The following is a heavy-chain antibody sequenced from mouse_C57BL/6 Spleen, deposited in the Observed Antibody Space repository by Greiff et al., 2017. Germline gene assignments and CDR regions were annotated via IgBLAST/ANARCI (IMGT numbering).Heavy chain of an antibody. Sequence: QVQLQQPGAELVKPGASVKLSCKASGYTFTSYWMHWVKQRPGQGLEWIGMIHPNSGSTNYNEKFKSKATLTVDKSSSTAYMQLSSLTSEDSAVYYCARNYAHWYFDVWGTGTTVTVSS. CDR3: ARNYAHWYFDV. CDR2: IHPNSGST. V-gene: IGHV1-64*01. CDR1: GYTFTSYW. D-gene: IGHD1-1*02. J-gene: IGHJ1*03.